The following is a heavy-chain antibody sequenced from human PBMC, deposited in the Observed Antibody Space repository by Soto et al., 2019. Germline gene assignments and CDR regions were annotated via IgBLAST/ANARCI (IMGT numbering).Heavy chain of an antibody. CDR1: EFIFSSYS. CDR2: ISSDSRTI. V-gene: IGHV3-48*01. CDR3: AREFVYCSSITCYRENI. Sequence: EVQLVESGGGLVQPGGSLRLSCAASEFIFSSYSMNWVRQAPGKGLEWVSYISSDSRTIYYADSVKGRFTISRVNDKNSMHLQMNSLRGEDTAVYYCAREFVYCSSITCYRENIWGQGTMVTVSS. J-gene: IGHJ3*02. D-gene: IGHD2-2*02.